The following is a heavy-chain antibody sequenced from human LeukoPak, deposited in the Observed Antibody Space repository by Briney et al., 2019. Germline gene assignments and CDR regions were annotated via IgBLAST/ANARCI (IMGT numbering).Heavy chain of an antibody. CDR2: IYSGGST. Sequence: GGSLRLSCAASGFTVSSNYMSWVRRAPGKGLEWVSVIYSGGSTYYADSVKGRFTISRDNSKNTLYLQMNSLRAEDTAVYYCARDLGYGDYYFDYWGQGTLVTVSS. CDR1: GFTVSSNY. D-gene: IGHD4-17*01. V-gene: IGHV3-66*01. CDR3: ARDLGYGDYYFDY. J-gene: IGHJ4*02.